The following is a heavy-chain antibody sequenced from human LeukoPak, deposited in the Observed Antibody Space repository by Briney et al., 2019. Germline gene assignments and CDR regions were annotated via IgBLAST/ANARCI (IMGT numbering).Heavy chain of an antibody. Sequence: PGGSLRLSCAASGFTFSSYAMSWLRQAPGKGLESVSAISGSGGSTYYADSVKGRFTISRDNSKNTLYQQMNSLRAEDTAVYCCAKDLYYYYDSSGYHAPGAFDIWGQGTMVTVSS. V-gene: IGHV3-23*01. CDR1: GFTFSSYA. CDR3: AKDLYYYYDSSGYHAPGAFDI. J-gene: IGHJ3*02. D-gene: IGHD3-22*01. CDR2: ISGSGGST.